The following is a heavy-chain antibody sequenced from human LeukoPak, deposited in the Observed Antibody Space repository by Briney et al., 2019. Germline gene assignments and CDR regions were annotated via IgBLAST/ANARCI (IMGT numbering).Heavy chain of an antibody. D-gene: IGHD6-13*01. CDR1: GGSFSGYY. CDR2: INHSGST. V-gene: IGHV4-34*01. CDR3: ARGGGSSSWLNWFDP. J-gene: IGHJ5*02. Sequence: PSETLSLTCAVYGGSFSGYYWSWIRQPPGKGLEWIGEINHSGSTNYNPSLKSRVTISVDTSKNQFSLKLSSVTAADTAVYYCARGGGSSSWLNWFDPWGQGTLVTVSS.